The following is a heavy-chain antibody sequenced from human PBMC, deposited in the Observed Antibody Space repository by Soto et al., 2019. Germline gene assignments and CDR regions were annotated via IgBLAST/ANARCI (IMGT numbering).Heavy chain of an antibody. CDR1: GGTFSSYT. CDR2: IIPILGIA. V-gene: IGHV1-69*04. CDR3: AREGYCSSTSCYTYYYYYYMDV. J-gene: IGHJ6*03. D-gene: IGHD2-2*02. Sequence: ASVKVSCKASGGTFSSYTISWVRQAPGQGLEWMGRIIPILGIANYAQKFQGRVTITADKSTSTAYMELSSLRSEDTAVYYCAREGYCSSTSCYTYYYYYYMDVWGKGTTVTVSS.